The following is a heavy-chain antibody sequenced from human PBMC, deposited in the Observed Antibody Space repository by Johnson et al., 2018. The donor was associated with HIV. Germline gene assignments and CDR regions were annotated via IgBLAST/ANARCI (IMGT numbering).Heavy chain of an antibody. Sequence: QVQLVESGGGVVQPGRSLRLSCAASGFTFSNYPMHWVRQAPGTGLEWVAVISFDGSNKYYADSVKGRFTISRDNSKNTLYLQMNSLRAEDTAVYYCARRGRRADDAFDIWGQGTMVTVSS. D-gene: IGHD3-16*01. CDR2: ISFDGSNK. CDR1: GFTFSNYP. V-gene: IGHV3-30*04. CDR3: ARRGRRADDAFDI. J-gene: IGHJ3*02.